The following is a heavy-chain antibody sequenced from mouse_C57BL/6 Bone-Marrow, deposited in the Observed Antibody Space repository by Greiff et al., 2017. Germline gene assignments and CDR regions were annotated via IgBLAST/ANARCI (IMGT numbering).Heavy chain of an antibody. J-gene: IGHJ4*01. Sequence: VQLQESGPELVRPGVSVKISCKGSGYTFTDYAMHWVKQSHAKSLEWIGVISTYSGDASYNQKFKDQATLTVDHSSSTAYMDLPSLTSEDSAVYYGASGDGCPLDYYAMDYWGQGTSVTVSS. V-gene: IGHV1-67*01. D-gene: IGHD2-3*01. CDR1: GYTFTDYA. CDR3: ASGDGCPLDYYAMDY. CDR2: ISTYSGDA.